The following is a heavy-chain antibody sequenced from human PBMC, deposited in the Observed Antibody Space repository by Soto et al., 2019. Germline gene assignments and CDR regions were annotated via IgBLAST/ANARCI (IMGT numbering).Heavy chain of an antibody. V-gene: IGHV2-5*02. D-gene: IGHD3-3*01. CDR2: IYWDDDK. CDR1: GFSLTTSGVG. CDR3: AHRVLRTVFGLVTTTAIYFDF. Sequence: QITLNESGPTQVNPRQTITLTCTFSGFSLTTSGVGVGWIRQSPGKAPEGLALIYWDDDKRYSPSLKSRLTITKDTSKNPVVLTRSDLDPADTATYYCAHRVLRTVFGLVTTTAIYFDFWCQGTPVAVSS. J-gene: IGHJ4*02.